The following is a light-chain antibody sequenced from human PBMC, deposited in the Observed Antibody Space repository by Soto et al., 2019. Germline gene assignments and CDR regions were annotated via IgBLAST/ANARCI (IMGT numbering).Light chain of an antibody. CDR1: QTISSY. CDR2: PAP. V-gene: IGKV1-39*01. CDR3: QKRYSSAYT. Sequence: DIQMTHSPSSLSASVGDRATITCRARQTISSYLNWYQHKPGKAPKLLIYPAPSLQSVVPSRFSGSRSGTDFTLTISSLQPEDFETYHCQKRYSSAYTFRQATKLVTK. J-gene: IGKJ2*01.